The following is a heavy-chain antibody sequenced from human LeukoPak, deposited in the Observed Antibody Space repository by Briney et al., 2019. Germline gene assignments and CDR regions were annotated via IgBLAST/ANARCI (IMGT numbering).Heavy chain of an antibody. Sequence: GGSLRLSCAASGFTFSSYSMNWVRQAPGKGLEWVSHISSSSTNIHYADSVKGRFTISRDNAKNSLYLQMNSLRAEDTAVYYCAGTTVTTKIVGFDYWGQGTLVTVSS. V-gene: IGHV3-48*01. CDR1: GFTFSSYS. D-gene: IGHD4-17*01. CDR3: AGTTVTTKIVGFDY. CDR2: ISSSSTNI. J-gene: IGHJ4*02.